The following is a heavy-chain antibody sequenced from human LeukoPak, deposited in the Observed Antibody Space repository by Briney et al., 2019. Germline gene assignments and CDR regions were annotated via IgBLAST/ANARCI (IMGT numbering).Heavy chain of an antibody. CDR3: ARERTTVTRGSFAL. J-gene: IGHJ2*01. D-gene: IGHD4-17*01. Sequence: GGSLRLSCAASGFTFSDYHMSWIRQAPGKGLEWVSYISSGGGSRYYADSVKGRFTISRDNAKSSLYLQMNSLRAEDTAVYYCARERTTVTRGSFALWGRGTRVTVSS. CDR2: ISSGGGSR. CDR1: GFTFSDYH. V-gene: IGHV3-11*04.